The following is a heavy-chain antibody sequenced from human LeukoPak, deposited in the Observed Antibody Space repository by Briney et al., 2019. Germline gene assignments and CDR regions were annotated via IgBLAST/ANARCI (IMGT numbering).Heavy chain of an antibody. CDR1: GDILRTYA. CDR3: ARASASELRFFGEG. D-gene: IGHD3-3*01. Sequence: SVKVSCKASGDILRTYALSWVRQVPGQGLEWMGGIIPLFGTANYAQRFQGRLTISTDDSTTTAYMELSSLTSGDTAVYYCARASASELRFFGEGWGQGTLVTVSS. J-gene: IGHJ4*02. V-gene: IGHV1-69*05. CDR2: IIPLFGTA.